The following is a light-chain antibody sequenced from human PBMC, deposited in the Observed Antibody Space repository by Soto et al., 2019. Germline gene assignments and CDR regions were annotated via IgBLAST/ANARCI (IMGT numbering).Light chain of an antibody. J-gene: IGKJ1*01. CDR2: DVS. V-gene: IGKV1-5*01. Sequence: DIQMTQSPSTLSASVGDRVTITCRASQTISNWLAWYQQKPGKAPKLLIYDVSSLESGVPSRFSGSGSGTELTLTITSLQPDDSATYYCQQYNTYLTFGQGTKVEIK. CDR1: QTISNW. CDR3: QQYNTYLT.